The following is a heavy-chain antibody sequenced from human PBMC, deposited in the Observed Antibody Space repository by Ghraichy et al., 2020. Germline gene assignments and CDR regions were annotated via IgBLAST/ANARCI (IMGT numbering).Heavy chain of an antibody. CDR3: AHPSYYYGSGPFDY. V-gene: IGHV2-5*02. CDR2: IYWDDDK. Sequence: SGPYAVKPTQTLTLTCTFSGFSLSTSGVGVGWIRQPPGKALEWLALIYWDDDKRYSPSLKSRLTITKDTSKNQVVLTMTNMDPVDTATYYCAHPSYYYGSGPFDYWGQGTLVTVSS. J-gene: IGHJ4*02. D-gene: IGHD3-10*01. CDR1: GFSLSTSGVG.